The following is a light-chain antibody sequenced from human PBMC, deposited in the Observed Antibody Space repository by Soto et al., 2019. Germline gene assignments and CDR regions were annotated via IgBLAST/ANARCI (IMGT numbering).Light chain of an antibody. CDR1: QSISSW. J-gene: IGKJ2*01. Sequence: DIQMTQSPSTLPASVGDSVTITCRASQSISSWLAWYQQKPGKAPKLLIYKASTLESGVPSRFSGSGSGTEFTLTISSLQPDDFATYYCQQYNDYPYTFGQGTKLEIK. CDR3: QQYNDYPYT. CDR2: KAS. V-gene: IGKV1-5*03.